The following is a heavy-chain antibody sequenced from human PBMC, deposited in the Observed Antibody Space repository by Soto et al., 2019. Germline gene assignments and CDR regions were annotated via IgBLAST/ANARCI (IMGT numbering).Heavy chain of an antibody. Sequence: GASVKVSCKASGYTFTSYGISWVRQAPGQGLEWMGWISAYNGNTNYAQKLQGRVTMTTDTSTSTAYMELRSLRSDDTAVYYCARAQYSSGWADAFDIWGQGTMVTVSS. J-gene: IGHJ3*02. CDR1: GYTFTSYG. CDR2: ISAYNGNT. V-gene: IGHV1-18*01. CDR3: ARAQYSSGWADAFDI. D-gene: IGHD6-19*01.